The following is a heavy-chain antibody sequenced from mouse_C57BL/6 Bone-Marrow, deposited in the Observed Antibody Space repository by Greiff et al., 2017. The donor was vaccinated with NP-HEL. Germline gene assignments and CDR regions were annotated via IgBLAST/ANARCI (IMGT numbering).Heavy chain of an antibody. CDR3: ARLKRLLTTVVADAMDY. CDR1: GYTFTDYY. CDR2: INPNNGGT. V-gene: IGHV1-26*01. D-gene: IGHD1-1*01. Sequence: EVQLQQSGPELVKPGASVKISCKASGYTFTDYYMNWVKQSHGKSLEWIGDINPNNGGTSYNQKFKGKATLTVDKSSSTAYMELRSLTSEDSAVYYCARLKRLLTTVVADAMDYWGQGTSVTVSS. J-gene: IGHJ4*01.